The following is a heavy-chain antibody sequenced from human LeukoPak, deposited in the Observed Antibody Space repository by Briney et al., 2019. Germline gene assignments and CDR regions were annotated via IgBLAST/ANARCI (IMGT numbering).Heavy chain of an antibody. J-gene: IGHJ5*02. CDR1: GFTLSSYW. V-gene: IGHV3-74*01. D-gene: IGHD3-16*01. Sequence: GGSLRLSCAASGFTLSSYWMHWVRQAPPEELVWVSRINSDETTTTYADSVKGRFTISRDSAKNTLYLQMNSLRAEDTAVYYCARGLYANWFDPWGQGTLVTVSS. CDR3: ARGLYANWFDP. CDR2: INSDETTT.